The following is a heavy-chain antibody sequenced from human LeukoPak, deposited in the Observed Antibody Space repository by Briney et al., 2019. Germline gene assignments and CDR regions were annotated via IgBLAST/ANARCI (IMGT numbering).Heavy chain of an antibody. J-gene: IGHJ5*02. CDR2: MYYTGST. CDR1: GGSTASSSHY. CDR3: ARDQGIAVAGTRYDWFDR. Sequence: SETLSLTCTVSGGSTASSSHYWGWIRQSPGKGLEWIAIMYYTGSTYYNPSLKSRVTISVDTSKNQFSLKLTSVTAADTAVYYCARDQGIAVAGTRYDWFDRWGQGTLVTVSS. D-gene: IGHD6-19*01. V-gene: IGHV4-39*07.